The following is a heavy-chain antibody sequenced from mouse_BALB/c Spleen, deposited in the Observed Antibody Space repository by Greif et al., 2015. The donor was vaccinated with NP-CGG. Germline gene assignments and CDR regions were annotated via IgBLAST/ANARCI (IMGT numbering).Heavy chain of an antibody. J-gene: IGHJ1*01. CDR3: ARDYDYWYFDV. D-gene: IGHD2-4*01. CDR1: GYTFTSYW. Sequence: QVQLQQSGAELAKPGASVKMSCKASGYTFTSYWMHWVKQRPGQGLEWIVYINPSTGYTEYNQKFKDKATLTADKSSSTAYMQLSSLTSEDSAVYYCARDYDYWYFDVWGAGTTVTVSS. V-gene: IGHV1-7*01. CDR2: INPSTGYT.